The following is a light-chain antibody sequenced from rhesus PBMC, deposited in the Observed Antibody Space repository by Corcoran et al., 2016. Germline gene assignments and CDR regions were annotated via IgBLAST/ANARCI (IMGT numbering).Light chain of an antibody. J-gene: IGKJ2*01. CDR3: QKYSSSPYS. CDR1: QSVSSS. V-gene: IGKV3-53*01. CDR2: GAS. Sequence: QVILTQSPATLSLSPGERATLSCRASQSVSSSLAWYQQKPGQAPRLLISGASSRATCIPDRFSGSGDGTEFTRTISSLEPEDFAVYYCQKYSSSPYSFGQGTKVEIK.